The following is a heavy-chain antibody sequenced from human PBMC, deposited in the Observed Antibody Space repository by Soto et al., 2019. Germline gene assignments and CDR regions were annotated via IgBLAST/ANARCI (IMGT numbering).Heavy chain of an antibody. CDR2: INPNSGGT. D-gene: IGHD2-15*01. CDR3: ARGYCSGGSCYSYYYYYYMDV. V-gene: IGHV1-2*04. Sequence: ASVKVSCKASGGTFSSYAISWVRQAPGQGLEWMGWINPNSGGTNYAQKFQGWVTMTRDTSISTAYMELSRLRSDDMAVYYCARGYCSGGSCYSYYYYYYMDVWGKGTTVTVSS. J-gene: IGHJ6*03. CDR1: GGTFSSYA.